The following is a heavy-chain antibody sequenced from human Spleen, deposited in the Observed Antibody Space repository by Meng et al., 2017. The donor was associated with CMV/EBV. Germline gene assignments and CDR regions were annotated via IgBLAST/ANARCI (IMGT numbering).Heavy chain of an antibody. J-gene: IGHJ6*02. Sequence: GESLKISCAASGFIFSRNGIHWVRQAPGKGLEWVAFIRYDGSSTYYADSVRGRFTISRDNSKNTLYLQMNSLRPEDTAVYYCAKGGNFGLLRSRYTMDVWGQGTSVTVSS. D-gene: IGHD3-3*01. CDR1: GFIFSRNG. CDR3: AKGGNFGLLRSRYTMDV. V-gene: IGHV3-30*02. CDR2: IRYDGSST.